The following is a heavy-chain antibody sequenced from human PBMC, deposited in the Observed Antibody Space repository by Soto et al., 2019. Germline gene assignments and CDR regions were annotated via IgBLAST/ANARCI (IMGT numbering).Heavy chain of an antibody. D-gene: IGHD3-16*02. CDR2: INPSGGGT. CDR3: ARDQSADYRPLGY. CDR1: GYTFRNYY. V-gene: IGHV1-46*01. Sequence: QVQLVQSGAEVKKPGASVKISCKASGYTFRNYYIHWVRQAPGQGLEWMGIINPSGGGTTYAQRFQGRVTMTKDTSTSTFYMELSSLRSEDTAVYYCARDQSADYRPLGYWGQGILVTVSS. J-gene: IGHJ4*02.